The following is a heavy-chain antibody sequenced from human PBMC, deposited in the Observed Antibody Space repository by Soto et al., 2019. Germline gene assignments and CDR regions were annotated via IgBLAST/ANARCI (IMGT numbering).Heavy chain of an antibody. CDR2: IYYTGST. D-gene: IGHD6-13*01. Sequence: ASETQCLTSTVAECYIGSYCWSWIRQPPGKGLEWIGNIYYTGSTNYNPSLKSRVTISVDTSKNQFSLKLSSVTAADTAVYYCAGLRQQLDKNFDYWGQGTLVTVSS. V-gene: IGHV4-59*08. J-gene: IGHJ4*02. CDR3: AGLRQQLDKNFDY. CDR1: ECYIGSYC.